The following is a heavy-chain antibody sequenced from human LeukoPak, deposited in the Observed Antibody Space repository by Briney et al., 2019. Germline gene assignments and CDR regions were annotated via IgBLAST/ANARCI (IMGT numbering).Heavy chain of an antibody. CDR2: IKSKTDGGTT. Sequence: PGGSLRLSCAVSGFSFDTYWMSWVRQAPGKGLEWVGRIKSKTDGGTTDYAAPVKGRFTISRDDSKNTLYLQMNSLKTEDTAVYYCTTTVYGDYGSSYYWGQGTLVTVSS. D-gene: IGHD4-17*01. CDR1: GFSFDTYW. CDR3: TTTVYGDYGSSYY. V-gene: IGHV3-15*01. J-gene: IGHJ4*02.